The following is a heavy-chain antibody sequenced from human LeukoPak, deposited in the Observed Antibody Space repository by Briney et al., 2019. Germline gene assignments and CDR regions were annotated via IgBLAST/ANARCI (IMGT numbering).Heavy chain of an antibody. CDR2: ISGSGGST. D-gene: IGHD6-13*01. V-gene: IGHV3-23*01. CDR1: GFTFSSYG. Sequence: GGSLRLSCAASGFTFSSYGMSWVRQAPGKGLEWVSAISGSGGSTYYADSVKGRFTISRDNSKNTLYLQMNSLRAEDTAVYYCAKLPNLYSSSWDYYYYYMDVWGKGTTGTISS. CDR3: AKLPNLYSSSWDYYYYYMDV. J-gene: IGHJ6*03.